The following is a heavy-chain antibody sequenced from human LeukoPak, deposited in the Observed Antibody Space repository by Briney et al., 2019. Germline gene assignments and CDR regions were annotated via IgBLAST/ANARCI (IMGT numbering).Heavy chain of an antibody. CDR2: IHHGGTT. J-gene: IGHJ6*03. V-gene: IGHV4-4*02. Sequence: PSGTLSLTCAVSGGSISRSNWWSWVRQPPGKGLEWVGEIHHGGTTNYNPSLKSRVTISVDKSKNQFSLKLNSVTAADTAVYYCAKKDYYYMDVWGKGTTVTVSS. CDR3: AKKDYYYMDV. CDR1: GGSISRSNW.